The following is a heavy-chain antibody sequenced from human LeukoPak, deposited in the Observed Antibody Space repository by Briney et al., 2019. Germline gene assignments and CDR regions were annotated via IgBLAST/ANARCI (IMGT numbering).Heavy chain of an antibody. CDR1: GYTFTSYA. D-gene: IGHD3-9*01. CDR2: INAGNGNT. J-gene: IGHJ6*02. CDR3: ARFSFDIQTGYYYGMDV. V-gene: IGHV1-3*01. Sequence: ASVKVSCKASGYTFTSYAMHWVRQAPGQRVEWMGWINAGNGNTKYSQKFQGRVTITRDTSASTAYMELSSLRSEDTAVYYCARFSFDIQTGYYYGMDVWGQGTTVTVSS.